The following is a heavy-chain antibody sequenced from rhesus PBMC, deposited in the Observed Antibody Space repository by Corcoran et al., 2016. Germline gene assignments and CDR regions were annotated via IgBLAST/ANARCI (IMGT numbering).Heavy chain of an antibody. CDR2: IYGGSGST. CDR3: ARWYPHPC. J-gene: IGHJ4*01. Sequence: QVQLQESGPGLVKPSETLSLTCAVSGGSISSNYWSWIRQSPGKGLEWCGYIYGGSGSTSYNPSLKSRVTISTDTSKNQFSLKLRSVTAADTAVYYCARWYPHPCWGQGVLVTVSS. D-gene: IGHD2-27*01. V-gene: IGHV4-147*01. CDR1: GGSISSNY.